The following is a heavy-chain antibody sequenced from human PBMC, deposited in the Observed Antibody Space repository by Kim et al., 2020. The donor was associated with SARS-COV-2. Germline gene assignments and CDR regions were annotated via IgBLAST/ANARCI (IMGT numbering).Heavy chain of an antibody. CDR2: IYSGGSST. D-gene: IGHD3-3*01. V-gene: IGHV3-23*03. CDR1: GFTFSSYA. Sequence: GGSLRLSCAASGFTFSSYAMSWVRQAPGKGLEWVSVIYSGGSSTYYADSVKGRFTISRDNSKNTLYLQMNSLRAEDTAVYYCAKETYYDFWSGYGYGMDVWGQGTTVTVSS. J-gene: IGHJ6*02. CDR3: AKETYYDFWSGYGYGMDV.